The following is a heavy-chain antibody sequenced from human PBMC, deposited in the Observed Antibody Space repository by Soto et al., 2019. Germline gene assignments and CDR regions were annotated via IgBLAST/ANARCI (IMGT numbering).Heavy chain of an antibody. J-gene: IGHJ4*02. CDR3: ARVYCSGGSCYSVDS. CDR2: INPSGST. V-gene: IGHV1-46*03. D-gene: IGHD2-15*01. Sequence: GASVKVSCKASGYTFTSCYMRWVRQAPGQGLEWMGIINPSGSTSYAQKFQGRVTMTRDTSTSTVYMELSSLRSEDPAVYYCARVYCSGGSCYSVDSWGQGTLVTVSS. CDR1: GYTFTSCY.